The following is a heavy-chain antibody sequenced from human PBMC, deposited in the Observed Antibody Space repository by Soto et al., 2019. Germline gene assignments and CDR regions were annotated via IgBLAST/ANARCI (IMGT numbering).Heavy chain of an antibody. J-gene: IGHJ4*02. D-gene: IGHD5-18*01. Sequence: SETLSLTCTVSGGSISSYYWSWIRQPPWKGLEWIGYIYYSGSTNYNPSLKSRVTISVDTSKNQFSLKLSSVTAADTAVYYCARDRNTAMGDFDYWGQGTLVTVSS. V-gene: IGHV4-59*01. CDR3: ARDRNTAMGDFDY. CDR1: GGSISSYY. CDR2: IYYSGST.